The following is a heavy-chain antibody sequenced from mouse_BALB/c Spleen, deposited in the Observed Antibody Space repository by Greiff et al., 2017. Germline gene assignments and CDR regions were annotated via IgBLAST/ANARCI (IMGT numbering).Heavy chain of an antibody. D-gene: IGHD2-3*01. V-gene: IGHV5-4*02. CDR3: ARGGQIYDGYYGYVDV. CDR1: GFTFSDYY. J-gene: IGHJ1*01. CDR2: ISDGGSYT. Sequence: DVMLVESGGGLVKPGGSLKLSCAASGFTFSDYYMYWVRQTPEKRLEWVATISDGGSYTYYPDSVKGRFTISRDNAKNNLYLQMSSLKSEDTAMYYCARGGQIYDGYYGYVDVWGAGTTVTVSS.